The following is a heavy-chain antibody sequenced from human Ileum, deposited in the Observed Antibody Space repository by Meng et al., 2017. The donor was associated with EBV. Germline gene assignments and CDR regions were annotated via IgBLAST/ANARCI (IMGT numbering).Heavy chain of an antibody. D-gene: IGHD3-22*01. J-gene: IGHJ4*02. V-gene: IGHV4-4*02. Sequence: QVRLQESGPGLVKPSETLSPTCAVSGGSISRSDWWSWVRQPPGKGLEWIGETSHSGSTNYSPSLKSRVTISLDKSKNQLSLKLNSVTAADTAVYYCASSDYYRSDYWGQGTLVNVSS. CDR3: ASSDYYRSDY. CDR1: GGSISRSDW. CDR2: TSHSGST.